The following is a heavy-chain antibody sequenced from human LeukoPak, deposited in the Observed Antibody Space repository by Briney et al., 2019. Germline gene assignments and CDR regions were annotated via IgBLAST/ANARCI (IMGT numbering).Heavy chain of an antibody. Sequence: PGGSLRLSCAASGFTFSSYSMNWVRQAPGKGLEWLSYITNSGSAIYYADSVKGRFTISGDNAKNSLYLQMNSLRAEDTAVYYCARDPQARGGSGSWTDYWGQGTLVTVSS. J-gene: IGHJ4*02. V-gene: IGHV3-21*05. CDR3: ARDPQARGGSGSWTDY. CDR1: GFTFSSYS. CDR2: ITNSGSAI. D-gene: IGHD3-10*01.